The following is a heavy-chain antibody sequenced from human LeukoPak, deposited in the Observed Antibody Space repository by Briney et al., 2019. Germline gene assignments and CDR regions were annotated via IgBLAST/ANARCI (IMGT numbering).Heavy chain of an antibody. V-gene: IGHV4-59*01. J-gene: IGHJ3*02. CDR3: ARAFIRVRDDAFDI. CDR1: GGSISSYY. D-gene: IGHD3-10*01. CDR2: IYYSGST. Sequence: NPSETLSLTCTVSGGSISSYYWSWIRQPSGKGLEWIGYIYYSGSTNYNPSLKSRVTISVDTSKNQFSLKLSSVTAADTAVYYCARAFIRVRDDAFDIWGQGTMVTVSS.